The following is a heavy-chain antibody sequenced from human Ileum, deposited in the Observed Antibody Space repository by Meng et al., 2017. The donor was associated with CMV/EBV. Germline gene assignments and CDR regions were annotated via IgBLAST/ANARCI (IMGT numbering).Heavy chain of an antibody. CDR1: GYTFTNYG. D-gene: IGHD6-19*01. J-gene: IGHJ4*02. Sequence: ASVKVSCKASGYTFTNYGISWVRQAPGQGLEWMGWIDSRSGGTKSAQNFHGRVTMTRDTSITTAYMELTSLRSDDTAVYYCAREQTVSGSRGFDYWGQGTLVTVSS. CDR3: AREQTVSGSRGFDY. V-gene: IGHV1-2*02. CDR2: IDSRSGGT.